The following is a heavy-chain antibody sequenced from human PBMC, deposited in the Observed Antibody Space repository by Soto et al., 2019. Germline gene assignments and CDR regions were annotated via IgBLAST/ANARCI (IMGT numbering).Heavy chain of an antibody. V-gene: IGHV4-59*01. J-gene: IGHJ3*02. Sequence: SETLSLTCIGSGGSITNYYWSWIRQPPGKGLEWIGYIYSGGSTNYNPSLKSRVTISVDTSKNQFSLNLTSVTAADTAVYHCARDSAYGDAFDIWGPGTMVTVSS. CDR1: GGSITNYY. CDR2: IYSGGST. D-gene: IGHD3-10*01. CDR3: ARDSAYGDAFDI.